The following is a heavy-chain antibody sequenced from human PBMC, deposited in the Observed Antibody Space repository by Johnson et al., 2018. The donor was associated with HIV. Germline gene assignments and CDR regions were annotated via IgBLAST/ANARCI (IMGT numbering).Heavy chain of an antibody. J-gene: IGHJ3*02. Sequence: QVQLVESGGGLVQPGGSLRLSCLASGFTFSSFGMHWVRQAPGKGLEWVTVISFAGVKKYYADSVKGRFTISRDNSKGTLYLQMNSLGAEDTALYYCARGRYSSSWYVGGLDAFDIWGQGTMVTVSS. CDR1: GFTFSSFG. D-gene: IGHD6-13*01. CDR3: ARGRYSSSWYVGGLDAFDI. V-gene: IGHV3-33*08. CDR2: ISFAGVKK.